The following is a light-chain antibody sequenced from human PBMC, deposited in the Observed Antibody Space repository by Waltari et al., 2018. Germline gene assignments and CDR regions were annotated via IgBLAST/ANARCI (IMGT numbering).Light chain of an antibody. CDR3: QQYNSYSMYT. V-gene: IGKV1-5*01. Sequence: DIQMTQSPSTLSASVGDRVTITFRASQSISIWLAGYQQKPGKAPKLLIYDASSLESGVPSRFSGSGSGTEFTLTISSLQPDDFATYYCQQYNSYSMYTFGQGTKLEIK. J-gene: IGKJ2*01. CDR1: QSISIW. CDR2: DAS.